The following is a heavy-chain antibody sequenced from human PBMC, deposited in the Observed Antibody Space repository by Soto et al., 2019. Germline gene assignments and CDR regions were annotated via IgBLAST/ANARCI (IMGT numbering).Heavy chain of an antibody. CDR3: RCGSYRDPDFDY. Sequence: SVKVSCKASGGTFSSYAISWVRQAPGQGLEWMGGIIPIFGTANYAQKFQGRVTITADESTSTAYMELSSLRSEDTAVYYCRCGSYRDPDFDYWGQGTLVTVSS. D-gene: IGHD1-26*01. J-gene: IGHJ4*02. CDR2: IIPIFGTA. V-gene: IGHV1-69*13. CDR1: GGTFSSYA.